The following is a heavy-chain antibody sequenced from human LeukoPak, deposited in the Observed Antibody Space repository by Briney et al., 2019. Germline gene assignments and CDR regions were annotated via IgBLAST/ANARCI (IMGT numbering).Heavy chain of an antibody. CDR3: AKDIAATSNWFNWFDP. CDR1: GFTFDDYA. CDR2: ISWNSGSI. J-gene: IGHJ5*02. D-gene: IGHD6-13*01. V-gene: IGHV3-9*01. Sequence: GGSLRLSCAASGFTFDDYAMHWVRQAPGKGLERVSGISWNSGSIGYADSVKGRFTISRDNAKNSVYLQMHSLRAEDTALYYCAKDIAATSNWFNWFDPWRQGTLVTVSS.